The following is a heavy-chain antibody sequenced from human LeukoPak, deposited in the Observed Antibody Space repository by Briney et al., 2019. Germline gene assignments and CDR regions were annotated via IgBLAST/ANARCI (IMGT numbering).Heavy chain of an antibody. D-gene: IGHD3-16*01. CDR2: IYYSGST. Sequence: SETLSLTCTVPGGSISSSSYYWGWLRQPPGKGLEWIGSIYYSGSTYYNPSLKSRVTISVDTSKNQFSLKLSSVTAADTAVYYCARDWGRGYNWFDPWGQGTLATVSS. CDR3: ARDWGRGYNWFDP. V-gene: IGHV4-39*07. J-gene: IGHJ5*02. CDR1: GGSISSSSYY.